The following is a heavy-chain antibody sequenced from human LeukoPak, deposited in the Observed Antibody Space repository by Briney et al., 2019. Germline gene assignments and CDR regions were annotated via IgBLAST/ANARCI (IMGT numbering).Heavy chain of an antibody. V-gene: IGHV4-59*01. Sequence: PSETLSLTCTVSGGSISSYYWSWIRQPPGKGLEWIGYIYYSGSTNYNPSLKSRVTISVDTSKNQFSLKLSSVTAADTAVYYCARGRGYSGYDFSCYFDYWGQGTLVTVSS. CDR2: IYYSGST. CDR3: ARGRGYSGYDFSCYFDY. J-gene: IGHJ4*02. CDR1: GGSISSYY. D-gene: IGHD5-12*01.